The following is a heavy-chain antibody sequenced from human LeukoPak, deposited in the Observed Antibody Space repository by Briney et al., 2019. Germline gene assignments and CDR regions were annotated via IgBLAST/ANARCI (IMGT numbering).Heavy chain of an antibody. CDR1: GGSFSGYY. J-gene: IGHJ4*02. D-gene: IGHD1-26*01. CDR2: INHSGST. V-gene: IGHV4-34*01. Sequence: SETLSLTCAVYGGSFSGYYWSWIRQPPGKGLEWIGEINHSGSTNYNPSLKSRVTISVDTSKNQFSLKLSSVTAADTAAYYCASSGSYGVLWGQGTLVTVSS. CDR3: ASSGSYGVL.